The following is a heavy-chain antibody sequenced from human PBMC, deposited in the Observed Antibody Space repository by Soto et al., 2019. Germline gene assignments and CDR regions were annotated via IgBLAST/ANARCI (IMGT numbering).Heavy chain of an antibody. D-gene: IGHD6-19*01. CDR1: GFTFSNYA. CDR3: ASRSSGWYFDY. Sequence: GGSLRLSCAVSGFTFSNYAMSWVRQTPGKGLEWVSTVTGTSGGSTYYADSVKGRFIISRDNSKNTLYLQMNSLRAEDTAVYYCASRSSGWYFDYWGQGTLVTVSS. J-gene: IGHJ4*02. CDR2: VTGTSGGST. V-gene: IGHV3-23*01.